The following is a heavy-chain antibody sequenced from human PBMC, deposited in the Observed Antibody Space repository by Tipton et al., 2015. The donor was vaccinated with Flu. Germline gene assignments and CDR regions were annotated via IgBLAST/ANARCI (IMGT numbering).Heavy chain of an antibody. V-gene: IGHV3-66*02. CDR3: AKNPDDYGDYGWDY. CDR2: IYSDGTT. D-gene: IGHD4-17*01. CDR1: GFTVSSNY. Sequence: SLRLSCAASGFTVSSNYLSWVRQAPGKGLEWVSVIYSDGTTYYADSVKGRFTISRDNSKNTLFLHMDSLRPDDTAVYYCAKNPDDYGDYGWDYWGQGTLVTVSS. J-gene: IGHJ4*02.